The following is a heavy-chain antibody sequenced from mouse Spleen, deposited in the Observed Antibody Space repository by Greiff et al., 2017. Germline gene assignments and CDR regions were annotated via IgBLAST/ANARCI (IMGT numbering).Heavy chain of an antibody. Sequence: VQLQQSGPGLVQPSQSLSITCTVSGFSLTSYGVHWVRQSPGKGLEWLGVIWRGGSTDYNSDFISRLSISKDNSKSQVFFKMNNLQADDTAIYCCARIGGIYDGYYAFAYWGQRTLVTVSA. CDR3: ARIGGIYDGYYAFAY. D-gene: IGHD2-3*01. V-gene: IGHV2-4-1*01. CDR1: GFSLTSYG. J-gene: IGHJ3*01. CDR2: IWRGGST.